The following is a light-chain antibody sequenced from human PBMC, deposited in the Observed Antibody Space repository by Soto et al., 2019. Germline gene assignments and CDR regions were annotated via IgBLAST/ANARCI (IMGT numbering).Light chain of an antibody. Sequence: QSALTQPASVSGSPGQSITISCTGTSSDVGSYNLVSWYQQHPGKAPKLMIYEVSKRPSGVSNRFSGSKSGNTASLTFSGLQAEDEADYYCCSYAGSSNVVFGGGTKLTVL. CDR1: SSDVGSYNL. J-gene: IGLJ2*01. V-gene: IGLV2-23*02. CDR2: EVS. CDR3: CSYAGSSNVV.